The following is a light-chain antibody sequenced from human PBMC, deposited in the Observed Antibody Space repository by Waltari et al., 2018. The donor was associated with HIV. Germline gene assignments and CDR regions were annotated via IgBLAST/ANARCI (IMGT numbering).Light chain of an antibody. V-gene: IGLV2-14*03. CDR3: SSYTKTLYVI. CDR1: SNDVGGYNY. J-gene: IGLJ2*01. CDR2: DVT. Sequence: HSALTQPASVSGSPGQSITISCTGTSNDVGGYNYVSWYQQHPGKAPKLMIYDVTTRPSGVSDRFSGSKSGNTASLTISGLQAEDEADYYCSSYTKTLYVIFGGGTKLTVL.